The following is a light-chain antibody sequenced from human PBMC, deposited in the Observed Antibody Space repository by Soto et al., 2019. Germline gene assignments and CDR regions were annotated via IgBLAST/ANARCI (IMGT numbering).Light chain of an antibody. CDR2: GAS. V-gene: IGKV3-20*01. Sequence: EIVLTQSPGTLSLSPGERATLSCRASQSVSSSYLAWYQQKPGQAPRLLIYGASSRATGIPDRFSGSGSGTEFSLTISRLEPDEFAVYYYQQYGSSPRFTFGPGTKVDIK. J-gene: IGKJ3*01. CDR1: QSVSSSY. CDR3: QQYGSSPRFT.